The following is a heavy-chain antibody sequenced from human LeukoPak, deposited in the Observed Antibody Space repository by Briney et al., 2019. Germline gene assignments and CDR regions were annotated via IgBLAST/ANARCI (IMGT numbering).Heavy chain of an antibody. D-gene: IGHD6-6*01. CDR2: ISGSGGST. Sequence: GGSLRLSCAASGFTFSSYSMNWVRQAPGKGLEWVSAISGSGGSTYYADSVKGRFTISRDNSKNTLYLQMNSLRAEDTAVYYCAKVLIAAFDYWGQGTLVTVSS. CDR1: GFTFSSYS. V-gene: IGHV3-23*01. J-gene: IGHJ4*02. CDR3: AKVLIAAFDY.